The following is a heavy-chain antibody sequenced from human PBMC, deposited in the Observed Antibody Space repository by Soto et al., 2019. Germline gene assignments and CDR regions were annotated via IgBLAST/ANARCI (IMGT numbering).Heavy chain of an antibody. CDR2: IYWDDDK. Sequence: QITLKESGPTVVRPTETLTLTCRFSGFSLTTSGVGVGWIRQSPGKAPEWLALIYWDDDKRYSASLKSRLTITKDTSKNQVVLTVSDLDPTDTATYYCAHRVLRTVFGLVTTTAIYFDFWGQGTPVAVSS. CDR3: AHRVLRTVFGLVTTTAIYFDF. D-gene: IGHD3-3*01. V-gene: IGHV2-5*02. J-gene: IGHJ4*02. CDR1: GFSLTTSGVG.